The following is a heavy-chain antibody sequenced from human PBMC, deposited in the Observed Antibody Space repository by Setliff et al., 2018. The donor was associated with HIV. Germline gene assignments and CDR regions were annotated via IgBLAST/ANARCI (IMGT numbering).Heavy chain of an antibody. CDR2: INPSGGST. Sequence: ASVKVSCKASGYTFTRDYMHWVRQAPGQGLEWMGIINPSGGSTRYAQKFQGRVTMTRDTSTDTMYMELSRLRSEDTAVYYCANLAYCHGDCYSTGASDIWGQGTMVTVSS. D-gene: IGHD2-21*01. J-gene: IGHJ3*02. CDR3: ANLAYCHGDCYSTGASDI. CDR1: GYTFTRDY. V-gene: IGHV1-46*01.